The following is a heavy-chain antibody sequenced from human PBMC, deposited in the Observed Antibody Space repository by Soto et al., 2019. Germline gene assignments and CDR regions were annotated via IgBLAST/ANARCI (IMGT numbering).Heavy chain of an antibody. V-gene: IGHV3-30-3*01. CDR1: GFTFRTYA. Sequence: QVQLVESGGGVVQPGKSLRLSCAGSGFTFRTYAMYWVRQAPGKGLEWVAVISYDGSNQNYADSVKGRFTVSRDNSKNTLYLQMNSLRPEDTAVYFCARATDPYSRGWLFDYWGQGTLVTVSS. CDR2: ISYDGSNQ. J-gene: IGHJ4*02. D-gene: IGHD6-19*01. CDR3: ARATDPYSRGWLFDY.